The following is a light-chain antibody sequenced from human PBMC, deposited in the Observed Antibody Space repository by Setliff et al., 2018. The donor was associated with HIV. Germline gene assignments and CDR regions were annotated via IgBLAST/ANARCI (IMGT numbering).Light chain of an antibody. Sequence: QSVLTQPASVSGSPGQSITISCTGTSSDVGGYRYVSWYQQHPGKAPKLIIYEVRNRPSGVSNRFSGSKSGNTASLTISGLQAEDEADYYCSSYATTNTLPFGTGTKVTVL. CDR1: SSDVGGYRY. V-gene: IGLV2-14*01. CDR3: SSYATTNTLP. J-gene: IGLJ1*01. CDR2: EVR.